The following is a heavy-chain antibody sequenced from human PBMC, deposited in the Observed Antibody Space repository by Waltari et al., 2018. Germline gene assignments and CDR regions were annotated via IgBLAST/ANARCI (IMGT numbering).Heavy chain of an antibody. D-gene: IGHD2-2*01. J-gene: IGHJ4*02. CDR3: AKESRAAMGWEYDY. CDR1: GITFSSYA. Sequence: EVQLVESGGGLVQPGGSLRLSCAASGITFSSYAMSWVRQAPGKGLEWVSAISGSGNSTNSADSVKGRFTISRDNSKNMLYLQMNSLRAEDTAVYYCAKESRAAMGWEYDYWGQGTLVTVSS. V-gene: IGHV3-23*04. CDR2: ISGSGNST.